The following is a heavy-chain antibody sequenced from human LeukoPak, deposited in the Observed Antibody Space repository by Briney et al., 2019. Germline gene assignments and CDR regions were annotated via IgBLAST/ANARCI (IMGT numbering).Heavy chain of an antibody. CDR2: ISWNSGSI. CDR1: GFTFDDYA. D-gene: IGHD1-26*01. Sequence: PGGSLRLSCAASGFTFDDYAMHWVRQAPGKGLEWVSGISWNSGSIGYADSVKGRFTISRDNAKNSLYLQMNSLRAEDTAVYYCARVGYSGSPGDYWGLGTLVTVSS. V-gene: IGHV3-9*01. CDR3: ARVGYSGSPGDY. J-gene: IGHJ4*02.